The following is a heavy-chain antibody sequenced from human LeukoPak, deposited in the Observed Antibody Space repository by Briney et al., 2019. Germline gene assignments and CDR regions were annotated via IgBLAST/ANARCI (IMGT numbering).Heavy chain of an antibody. J-gene: IGHJ6*03. CDR1: GYSLTSYG. V-gene: IGHV1-18*01. CDR3: ARGGDAYMDV. Sequence: GASVKVSYKTSGYSLTSYGISWVRQAPGQGLEWMGWISAYNGDTNYAQNLQGRVTMTTDTSTSTAYMELRSLRSDDAAVYYCARGGDAYMDVWGKGTTVTVSS. CDR2: ISAYNGDT. D-gene: IGHD2-21*02.